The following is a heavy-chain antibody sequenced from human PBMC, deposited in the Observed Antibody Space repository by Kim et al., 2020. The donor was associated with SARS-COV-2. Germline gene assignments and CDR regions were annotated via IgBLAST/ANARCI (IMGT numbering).Heavy chain of an antibody. CDR2: ISGSGGVT. V-gene: IGHV3-23*01. CDR1: GFAFSTYG. J-gene: IGHJ4*02. Sequence: GGSLRLSCAASGFAFSTYGMSWVRQAPGRGLEWVSDISGSGGVTHYADSVKGRFTISRDNSKNTLYLQMNSLRAEDTAVFYCAKGATGSYDYGGQGTLVTVSS. CDR3: AKGATGSYDY. D-gene: IGHD1-26*01.